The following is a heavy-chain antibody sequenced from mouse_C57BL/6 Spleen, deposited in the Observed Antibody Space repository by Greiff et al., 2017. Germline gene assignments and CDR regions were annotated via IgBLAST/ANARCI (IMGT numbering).Heavy chain of an antibody. CDR3: AREENWAYAMDY. CDR2: ISYDGSN. J-gene: IGHJ4*01. V-gene: IGHV3-6*01. CDR1: GYSITSGYY. Sequence: EVQVVESGPGLVKPSQSLSLTCSVTGYSITSGYYWNWIRQFPGNKLEWMGYISYDGSNNYNPSLKNRISITRDTSKNQFFLKLNSVTTEDTATYYCAREENWAYAMDYWGQGTSVTVSS. D-gene: IGHD4-1*01.